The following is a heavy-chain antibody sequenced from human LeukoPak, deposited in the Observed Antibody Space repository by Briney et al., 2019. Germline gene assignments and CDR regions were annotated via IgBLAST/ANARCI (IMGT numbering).Heavy chain of an antibody. D-gene: IGHD3-10*01. CDR1: GGTFSSYA. CDR3: ARDQYYGSGSYYNLHDY. CDR2: IIPILGIA. V-gene: IGHV1-69*04. J-gene: IGHJ4*02. Sequence: WASVKDSCKASGGTFSSYAISWVRQAPGQGLEWMGRIIPILGIANYAQKFQGRVTITADKSTSTAYMELSSLRSEDTAVYYCARDQYYGSGSYYNLHDYWGQGTLVTVSS.